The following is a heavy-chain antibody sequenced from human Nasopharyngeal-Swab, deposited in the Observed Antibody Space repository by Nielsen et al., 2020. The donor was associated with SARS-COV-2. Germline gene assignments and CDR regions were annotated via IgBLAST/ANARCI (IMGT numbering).Heavy chain of an antibody. CDR1: GFIVSNNY. CDR3: ARDASGPGY. J-gene: IGHJ4*02. Sequence: GESLKISCAASGFIVSNNYMSWVRQAPGKGLEWVSVMYIGGGTFYADSVKGRFTISRDNSKNTLYLQMNTLRVEDTAVYYCARDASGPGYWGQGTLVTVSS. D-gene: IGHD1-14*01. CDR2: MYIGGGT. V-gene: IGHV3-53*01.